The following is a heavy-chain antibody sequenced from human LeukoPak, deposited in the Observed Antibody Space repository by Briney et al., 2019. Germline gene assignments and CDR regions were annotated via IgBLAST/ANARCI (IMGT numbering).Heavy chain of an antibody. J-gene: IGHJ6*03. D-gene: IGHD3-3*01. Sequence: ASVKVSCKASGYTFINYGISWVRQAPGQGLEWMGWISARNGNTNYAQKLQGRVTLTTDTSTSTAYMELRSLRSDDTAVYYCARELRFLESYYYYIDVWGKGTTVTVSS. CDR3: ARELRFLESYYYYIDV. CDR2: ISARNGNT. CDR1: GYTFINYG. V-gene: IGHV1-18*01.